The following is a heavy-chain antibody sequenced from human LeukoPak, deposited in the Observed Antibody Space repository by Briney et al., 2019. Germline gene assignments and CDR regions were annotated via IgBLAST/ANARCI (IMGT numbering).Heavy chain of an antibody. J-gene: IGHJ4*02. CDR1: GFAFGSYA. Sequence: GGSLRLSCTASGFAFGSYAMAWVRQAPGKGLEGVAAIGSDYDRVHEDSVKGRFTIARDNSKSTLYLQMDNLRPEDTAVYFCAKSAGVATIYFDCWGQGALVTVSS. D-gene: IGHD5-12*01. V-gene: IGHV3-23*01. CDR2: IGSDYDR. CDR3: AKSAGVATIYFDC.